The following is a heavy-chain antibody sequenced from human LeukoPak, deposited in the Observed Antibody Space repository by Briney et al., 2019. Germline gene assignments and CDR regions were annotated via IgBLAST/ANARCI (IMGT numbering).Heavy chain of an antibody. CDR2: IYTSGST. CDR1: GGSISSGSYY. Sequence: SQTLSLTCTVSGGSISSGSYYWSWIRQPAGKGLEWIGRIYTSGSTNYNPSPKSRVTISVDTSKNQFSLKLSSVTAADTAVYYCARDGSSGYSYGYNWLDPWGQGTLVTVSS. D-gene: IGHD5-18*01. CDR3: ARDGSSGYSYGYNWLDP. V-gene: IGHV4-61*02. J-gene: IGHJ5*02.